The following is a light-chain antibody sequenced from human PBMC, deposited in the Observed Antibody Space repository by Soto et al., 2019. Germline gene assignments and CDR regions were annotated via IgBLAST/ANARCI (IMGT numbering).Light chain of an antibody. V-gene: IGLV1-40*01. CDR3: QSYDSNRSGYV. Sequence: QSVLTQPPSVSGAPGKKITISCTGSSSNIGAHYDVHWYQQIPGTATKLVIYGNSNRPSGVPDRFSGSKSGTSVSLAITGLQAEDEADYYCQSYDSNRSGYVFGTGTKGTVL. CDR1: SSNIGAHYD. CDR2: GNS. J-gene: IGLJ1*01.